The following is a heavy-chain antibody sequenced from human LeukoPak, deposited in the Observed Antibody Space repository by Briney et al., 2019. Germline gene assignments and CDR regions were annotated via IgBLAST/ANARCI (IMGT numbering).Heavy chain of an antibody. Sequence: ASVKVSCKASGYTFTGYYMHWVRQAPGRGLEWMGWINPNSGGTNYAQKFQGRVTMTRDTSISTAYMELSRLRSDDTAVYYCARVDCSSTSCYTVDYWGQGTLVTVSS. CDR1: GYTFTGYY. D-gene: IGHD2-2*02. CDR3: ARVDCSSTSCYTVDY. CDR2: INPNSGGT. J-gene: IGHJ4*02. V-gene: IGHV1-2*02.